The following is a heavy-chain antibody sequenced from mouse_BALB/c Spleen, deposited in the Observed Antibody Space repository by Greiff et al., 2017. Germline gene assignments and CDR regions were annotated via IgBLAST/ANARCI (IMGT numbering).Heavy chain of an antibody. J-gene: IGHJ4*01. CDR3: ASVSPYAMDY. CDR1: GYTFTDYA. CDR2: ISTYYGDA. V-gene: IGHV1S137*01. Sequence: QGQLQQSGAELVRPGVSVKISCKGSGYTFTDYAMHWVKQSHAKSLEWIGVISTYYGDASYNQKFKGKATMTVDKSSSTAYMELARLTSEDSAIYYCASVSPYAMDYWGQGTSVTVSS.